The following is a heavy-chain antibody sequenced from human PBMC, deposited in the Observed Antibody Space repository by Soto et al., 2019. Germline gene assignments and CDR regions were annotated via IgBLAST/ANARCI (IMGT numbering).Heavy chain of an antibody. J-gene: IGHJ6*02. Sequence: QVQLVESGGGVVQPGRSLRLSCVASGFTFSTYRMHWVRQAPGKGLEWVAFISYDGSNKYYADSVKGQFTISRDNSKKTLYLHTNSLRAEDTAVYYCAKGGDRGSTLGLYGLDVWGQGTTVTVSS. CDR3: AKGGDRGSTLGLYGLDV. D-gene: IGHD1-26*01. CDR1: GFTFSTYR. CDR2: ISYDGSNK. V-gene: IGHV3-30*18.